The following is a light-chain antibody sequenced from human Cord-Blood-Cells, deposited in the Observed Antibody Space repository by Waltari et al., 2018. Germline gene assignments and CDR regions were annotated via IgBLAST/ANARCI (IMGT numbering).Light chain of an antibody. Sequence: QSALTPPASVSGSPGQSITISRTGTSSDVGSYNLVSWYQQHPGKAPKLMIYEGSTRPSGVTNRFSGSKSGNTASLTISGLQAEDEADYYCCSYAGSSTYVVFGGGTKLTVL. CDR2: EGS. J-gene: IGLJ2*01. V-gene: IGLV2-23*01. CDR3: CSYAGSSTYVV. CDR1: SSDVGSYNL.